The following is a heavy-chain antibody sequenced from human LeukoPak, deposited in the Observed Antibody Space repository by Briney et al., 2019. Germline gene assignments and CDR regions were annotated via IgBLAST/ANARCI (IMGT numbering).Heavy chain of an antibody. D-gene: IGHD6-13*01. CDR1: GGAISSYY. J-gene: IGHJ2*01. V-gene: IGHV4-4*07. CDR3: VREVAEARDRYFDL. Sequence: SETLSLTCTVSGGAISSYYWTWIRQPAGKGLEGIGGIYTSGITNYNSSLKSRITMSVDTSKNQFSLKLNSVTAADTAVYYCVREVAEARDRYFDLWGRGTLVTVSS. CDR2: IYTSGIT.